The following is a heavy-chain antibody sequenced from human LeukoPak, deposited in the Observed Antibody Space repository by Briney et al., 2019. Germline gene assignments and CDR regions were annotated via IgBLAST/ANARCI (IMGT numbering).Heavy chain of an antibody. CDR3: ARVKLVAGLSLFDP. CDR1: GFTFSSYS. CDR2: ISSSSSTI. Sequence: GGSLRLSCSASGFTFSSYSMNWVRQAPGKGLEWVSYISSSSSTIYYTDSVKGRFTISRDNAKNSLYLQMNSLRAEDTAVYYCARVKLVAGLSLFDPWGQGTLVTVSS. D-gene: IGHD6-19*01. V-gene: IGHV3-48*04. J-gene: IGHJ5*02.